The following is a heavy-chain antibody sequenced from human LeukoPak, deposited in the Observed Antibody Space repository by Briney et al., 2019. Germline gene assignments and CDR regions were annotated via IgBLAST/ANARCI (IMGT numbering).Heavy chain of an antibody. V-gene: IGHV3-74*01. Sequence: GGSLTLFCSASGLPLRRHWELGLPHAPGKGLVCVSRIKREGRPTDYADSVKGRFTICSDNAKNTPYLQMISLTADDTAVYYCARGYTGTQYGEVYWGQGTLVTVSS. J-gene: IGHJ4*02. CDR1: GLPLRRHW. D-gene: IGHD3-10*01. CDR2: IKREGRPT. CDR3: ARGYTGTQYGEVY.